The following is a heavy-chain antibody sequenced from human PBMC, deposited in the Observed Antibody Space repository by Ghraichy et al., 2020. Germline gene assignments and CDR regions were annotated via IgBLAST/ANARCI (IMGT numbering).Heavy chain of an antibody. V-gene: IGHV4-59*01. CDR3: ARANGDYYRHDY. Sequence: SETLSLTCTVSGGSISTYYWSWIRQPPGKGLEWIGYVYYRGSTNYNPSLKSRVTISVDTSNNHFSLKLSSVTAADTAVYYCARANGDYYRHDYWGQGTLVTVSS. J-gene: IGHJ4*02. CDR2: VYYRGST. D-gene: IGHD4-17*01. CDR1: GGSISTYY.